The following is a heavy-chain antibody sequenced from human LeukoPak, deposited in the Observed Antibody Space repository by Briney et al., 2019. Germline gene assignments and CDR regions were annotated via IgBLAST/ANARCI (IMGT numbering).Heavy chain of an antibody. CDR1: EFTFSDYD. J-gene: IGHJ4*02. CDR3: ARDDRVGATDY. D-gene: IGHD1-26*01. CDR2: VTFDGSSK. V-gene: IGHV3-30-3*01. Sequence: GRSLRLSCAASEFTFSDYDMHWVRQAPGKGLEWVAVVTFDGSSKYYADSVQGRFTISRDNSKNTLYLEMNLLRPEDTAVYFCARDDRVGATDYWGQGSMVTDPS.